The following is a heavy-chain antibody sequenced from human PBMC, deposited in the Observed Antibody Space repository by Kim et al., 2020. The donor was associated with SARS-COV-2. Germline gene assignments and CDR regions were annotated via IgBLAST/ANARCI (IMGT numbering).Heavy chain of an antibody. CDR1: GFTFSEST. V-gene: IGHV3-73*01. Sequence: GGSLRLSCAASGFTFSESTIHWVRQASGKGLEWIGRIRSKPNSYATSYAASVNARFTISRDDSKNTAYLQMNSLKTEDTAVYYCTRPSFDSSGYNWFDPWGQGTLVTVSS. J-gene: IGHJ5*02. CDR2: IRSKPNSYAT. CDR3: TRPSFDSSGYNWFDP. D-gene: IGHD3-22*01.